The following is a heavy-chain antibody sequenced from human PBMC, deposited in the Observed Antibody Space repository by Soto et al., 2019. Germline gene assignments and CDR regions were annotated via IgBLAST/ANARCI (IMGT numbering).Heavy chain of an antibody. D-gene: IGHD1-7*01. J-gene: IGHJ6*02. CDR2: ISYEGSNK. Sequence: GGSLRLSCAASLFTFSSYAMLWVRQAPGKGLEWVAGISYEGSNKYYAEPVKGRFTISRDNSKNTLYLQMNSLRAEDTAVYYCARDSAPYKWNSPARYYYGTDVWCQGT. CDR1: LFTFSSYA. V-gene: IGHV3-30-3*01. CDR3: ARDSAPYKWNSPARYYYGTDV.